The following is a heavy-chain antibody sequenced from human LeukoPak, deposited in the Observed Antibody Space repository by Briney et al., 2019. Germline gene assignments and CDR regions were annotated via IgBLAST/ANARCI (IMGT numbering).Heavy chain of an antibody. V-gene: IGHV3-11*04. Sequence: GGSLRLSCAASGFTFSDYYMSWIRQAPGKGLEWVSYISSSGSTIYYADSVKGRFTISRDNAKNSLYLQMNSLRAEDTAVYYCARDLSRGCSSTSCFAFDYWGQGTLVTVSS. CDR1: GFTFSDYY. CDR2: ISSSGSTI. J-gene: IGHJ4*02. D-gene: IGHD2-2*01. CDR3: ARDLSRGCSSTSCFAFDY.